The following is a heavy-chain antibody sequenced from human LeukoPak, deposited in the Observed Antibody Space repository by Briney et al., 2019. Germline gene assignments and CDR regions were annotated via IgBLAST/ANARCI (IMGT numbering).Heavy chain of an antibody. J-gene: IGHJ4*02. D-gene: IGHD6-19*01. CDR2: VSAHTGNT. CDR1: GYIFTNNG. Sequence: ASVKVSCKASGYIFTNNGISWVRQAPGQGLEWVGWVSAHTGNTKYGPRVQGRVTMTMDPSTNTAYTELTSLTYDDTAIYYCARDEAVAQDYWGQGTLVTVSS. V-gene: IGHV1-18*01. CDR3: ARDEAVAQDY.